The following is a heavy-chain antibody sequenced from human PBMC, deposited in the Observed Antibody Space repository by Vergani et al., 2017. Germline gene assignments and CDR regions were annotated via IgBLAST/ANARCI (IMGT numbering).Heavy chain of an antibody. CDR2: ISYDGSNK. J-gene: IGHJ4*02. CDR1: GFTFSSSG. V-gene: IGHV3-30*03. Sequence: QVQLVESGGGVVQPGRSLRLSCAASGFTFSSSGMHWVRQAPGKGLEWVAVISYDGSNKYYADSVKGRFTISRDNSKNTLYLQMNSLRAEDTAVYYCTTYLELSPFDYWGQGTLVTVSS. D-gene: IGHD1-7*01. CDR3: TTYLELSPFDY.